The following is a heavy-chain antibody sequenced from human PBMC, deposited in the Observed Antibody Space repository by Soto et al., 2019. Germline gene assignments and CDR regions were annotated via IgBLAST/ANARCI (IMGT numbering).Heavy chain of an antibody. J-gene: IGHJ3*02. D-gene: IGHD2-2*02. CDR2: IKQDGSEK. V-gene: IGHV3-7*01. CDR3: ARDRSSYIHAPGAFDI. CDR1: GFTFSSYW. Sequence: EVQLVESGGGLVQPGGSLRLSCAASGFTFSSYWMSWVGQAPGKGLEWVANIKQDGSEKYYVDSVKGRFTISRDNAKNSLYLQMNSLRAEDTAVYYCARDRSSYIHAPGAFDIWGQGTMVTVSS.